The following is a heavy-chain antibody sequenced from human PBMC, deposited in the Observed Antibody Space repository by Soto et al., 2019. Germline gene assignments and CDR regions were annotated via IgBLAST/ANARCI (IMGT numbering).Heavy chain of an antibody. Sequence: PGGSLRLSCAASGFTFSSYGMHWVRQAPGKGLEWVAVISYDGSNKYYADSVKGRFTISRDNSKNTLYLQMNSLRAEDTAVYYCAKGPAYYDFWSGGHPDDYWGQGTLVTVSS. D-gene: IGHD3-3*01. CDR2: ISYDGSNK. CDR1: GFTFSSYG. CDR3: AKGPAYYDFWSGGHPDDY. J-gene: IGHJ4*02. V-gene: IGHV3-30*18.